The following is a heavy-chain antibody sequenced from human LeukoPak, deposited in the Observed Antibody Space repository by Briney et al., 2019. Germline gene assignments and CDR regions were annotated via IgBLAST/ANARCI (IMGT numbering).Heavy chain of an antibody. Sequence: GGSLRLSCAASGFTFSSYAMSWVRQAPGKGLEWVSAISGSGGSTYYADSVKGRFTISRDNSKNTLYLQMNSLRAEDTAVYYCAKDGWTYCYGSGFVPAHFDYWGQGTLVTVSS. D-gene: IGHD3-10*01. CDR3: AKDGWTYCYGSGFVPAHFDY. V-gene: IGHV3-23*01. J-gene: IGHJ4*02. CDR1: GFTFSSYA. CDR2: ISGSGGST.